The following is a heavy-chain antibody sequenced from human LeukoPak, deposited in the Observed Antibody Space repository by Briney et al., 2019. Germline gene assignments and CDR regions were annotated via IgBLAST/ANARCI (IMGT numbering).Heavy chain of an antibody. V-gene: IGHV3-11*03. Sequence: AGSLTLSRAASGFAFSDYYMCWIRQAPGKGLEWVSYISGSSSYTNYADSVKGRFTISRDNAKNSLYLQMNSLRAEDTAVYYCARTAVGYYFDYWGEGNPVSVSS. CDR1: GFAFSDYY. D-gene: IGHD2-2*03. J-gene: IGHJ4*01. CDR2: ISGSSSYT. CDR3: ARTAVGYYFDY.